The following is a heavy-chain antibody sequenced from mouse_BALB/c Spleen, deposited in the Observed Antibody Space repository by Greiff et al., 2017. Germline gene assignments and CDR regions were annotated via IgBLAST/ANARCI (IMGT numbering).Heavy chain of an antibody. Sequence: EVKLMESGGGLVQPKGSLKLSCAASGFTFNTYAMNWVRQAPGKGLEWVARIRSKSNNYATYYADSVKDRFTISRDDSQSMLYLQMNNLKTEDTAMYYCGSDGYYWYFDVWGAGTTVTVSS. CDR1: GFTFNTYA. V-gene: IGHV10-1*02. CDR3: GSDGYYWYFDV. CDR2: IRSKSNNYAT. J-gene: IGHJ1*01. D-gene: IGHD2-2*01.